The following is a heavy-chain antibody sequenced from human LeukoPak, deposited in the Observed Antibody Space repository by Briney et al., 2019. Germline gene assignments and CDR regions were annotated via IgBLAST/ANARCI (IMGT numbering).Heavy chain of an antibody. Sequence: ASVKVSCKASGYTFTGYYMHWVRQAPGQGLEWMGWINPNSGGTNYAQKFQGRVTMTRDTSISTAYMELSRLRSDDTAVYYCARVKPPGSPLIGCGYYFDYWGQGTLVTVSS. V-gene: IGHV1-2*02. CDR3: ARVKPPGSPLIGCGYYFDY. J-gene: IGHJ4*02. D-gene: IGHD2-21*01. CDR1: GYTFTGYY. CDR2: INPNSGGT.